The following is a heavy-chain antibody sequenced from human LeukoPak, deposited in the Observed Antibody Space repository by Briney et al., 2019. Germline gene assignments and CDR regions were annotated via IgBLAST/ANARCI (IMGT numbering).Heavy chain of an antibody. J-gene: IGHJ6*02. V-gene: IGHV3-30*03. CDR1: GFIFSNYD. CDR2: MSRDVNHK. D-gene: IGHD1-26*01. CDR3: AREGREGYGMDV. Sequence: GGSLRLSCAASGFIFSNYDMYWVRQAPGKGPEWVAVMSRDVNHKYYADFVKGRFTVSRDNSKNMLHLQMNTLTTEDTAVYYCAREGREGYGMDVWGQGTTVTVSS.